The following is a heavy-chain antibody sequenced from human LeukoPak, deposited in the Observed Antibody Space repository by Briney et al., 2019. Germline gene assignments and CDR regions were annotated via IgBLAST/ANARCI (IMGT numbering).Heavy chain of an antibody. CDR1: GGSIYSYY. J-gene: IGHJ4*02. Sequence: SQTLSLTCTVSGGSIYSYYWSWIRQPPGKGLEWIGYIYYRGSTNYNPSLKSRVTISVDTSKNQFSLKLRSVTAADTAVYYCARAMTLDYWGQGILVTVSS. CDR2: IYYRGST. CDR3: ARAMTLDY. V-gene: IGHV4-59*01. D-gene: IGHD3-22*01.